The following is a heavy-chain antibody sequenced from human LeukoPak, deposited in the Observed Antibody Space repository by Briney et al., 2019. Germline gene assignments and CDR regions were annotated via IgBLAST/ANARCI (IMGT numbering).Heavy chain of an antibody. CDR3: ARVLAGGSGSYGDY. V-gene: IGHV1-46*01. J-gene: IGHJ4*02. CDR1: GYTFTSYG. D-gene: IGHD3-10*01. CDR2: INPSGGST. Sequence: ASVKASCKASGYTFTSYGISWVRQAPGQGLEWMGIINPSGGSTSYAQKFQGRVTMTRDTSTSTVYMELSSLRSEDTAVYYCARVLAGGSGSYGDYWGQGTLVTVSS.